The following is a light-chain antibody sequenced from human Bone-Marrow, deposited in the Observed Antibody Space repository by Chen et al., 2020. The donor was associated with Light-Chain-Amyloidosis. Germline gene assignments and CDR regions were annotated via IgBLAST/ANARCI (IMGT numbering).Light chain of an antibody. V-gene: IGKV1-33*01. J-gene: IGKJ2*01. Sequence: DVEMTHYPPSLSASVGDRVTITGQASQDISSYLNWYQLRPGKAPKLLIYDASNLPKGVPSRFSGSASGTVFTFTISTLQPEDVATYYCQQYSDPPPYIFGQGTKLEIK. CDR2: DAS. CDR1: QDISSY. CDR3: QQYSDPPPYI.